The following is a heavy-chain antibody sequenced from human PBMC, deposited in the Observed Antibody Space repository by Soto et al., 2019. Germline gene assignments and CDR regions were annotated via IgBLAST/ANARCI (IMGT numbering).Heavy chain of an antibody. CDR3: ARGLRTGNYGMDV. V-gene: IGHV1-69*13. CDR1: GVTFENYA. Sequence: SVKVSCKASGVTFENYAVSWVRQAPVQGLEWMGWIIPMFETVNYAQRFQGRLTIAADESTSTAYMELTSLTSADTAIYFCARGLRTGNYGMDVWGQGTTVNVSS. J-gene: IGHJ6*02. CDR2: IIPMFETV. D-gene: IGHD2-15*01.